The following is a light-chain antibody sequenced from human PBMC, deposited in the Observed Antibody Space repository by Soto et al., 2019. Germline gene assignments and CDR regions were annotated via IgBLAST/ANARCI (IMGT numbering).Light chain of an antibody. Sequence: DIQMTQSPSTLSASVGDRVTITCRASQSINNWLAWYQQKPGKAPKLLIYKASNLESGVPSRFSGSGSGTEFTLTISSLQPDDFATYYCQQYNTYPWTFGQGTKV. CDR2: KAS. CDR1: QSINNW. V-gene: IGKV1-5*03. CDR3: QQYNTYPWT. J-gene: IGKJ1*01.